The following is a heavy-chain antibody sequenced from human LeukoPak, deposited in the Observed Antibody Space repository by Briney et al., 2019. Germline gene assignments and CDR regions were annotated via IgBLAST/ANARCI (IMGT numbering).Heavy chain of an antibody. CDR2: IYHSGST. CDR1: GYSISSGYY. CDR3: ARGSGGYYYYMDV. J-gene: IGHJ6*03. V-gene: IGHV4-38-2*02. Sequence: TPSETLSLTCTVSGYSISSGYYWGWIRQPPGKGLEWIGSIYHSGSTYYNPSLKSRVTISVDTSKNQFSLKLSSVTAADTAVYYCARGSGGYYYYMDVWGKGTTVTVSS. D-gene: IGHD6-19*01.